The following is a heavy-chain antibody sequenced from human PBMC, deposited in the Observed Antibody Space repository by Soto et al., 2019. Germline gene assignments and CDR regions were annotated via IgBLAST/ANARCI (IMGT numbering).Heavy chain of an antibody. J-gene: IGHJ4*02. CDR1: DDSITGGGYF. Sequence: QVQLQASGPGLVKPSQTLTLTCTVSDDSITGGGYFWTWIRQLPGKGLEWLGSTYYRGNTFYNPSLTCRGTLALDPSHRRVSLRVTSVTAADTAIYFCARGGSGTYHVWGQGTLVIVSS. D-gene: IGHD3-10*01. CDR3: ARGGSGTYHV. CDR2: TYYRGNT. V-gene: IGHV4-31*02.